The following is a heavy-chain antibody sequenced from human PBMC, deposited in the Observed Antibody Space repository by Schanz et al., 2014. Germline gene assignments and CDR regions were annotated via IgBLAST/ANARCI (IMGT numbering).Heavy chain of an antibody. D-gene: IGHD6-19*01. Sequence: GPEVKKPGASVTVSCKASGYDFHIYAYSWVRQAPGQGPEWIGWISAYNGNTNYAQKLQGRVTMTTDTSTSTAYMELRSLRSDDTAVYYCARGGYSSGWYDRDIAHFDYWGQGTLVTVSS. CDR2: ISAYNGNT. V-gene: IGHV1-18*01. CDR1: GYDFHIYA. CDR3: ARGGYSSGWYDRDIAHFDY. J-gene: IGHJ4*02.